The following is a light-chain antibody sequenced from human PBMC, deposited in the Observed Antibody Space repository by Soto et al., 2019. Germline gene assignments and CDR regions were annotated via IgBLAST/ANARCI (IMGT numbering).Light chain of an antibody. CDR1: QSISSW. CDR3: QQYNSPYSG. J-gene: IGKJ3*01. V-gene: IGKV1-5*01. CDR2: DAS. Sequence: DIQMTQSPSTLSASVGDRVTITCRASQSISSWLAWYQQKPGKAPKLLIYDASSLESGVPSRFSGSGSGTEFTLTISSLQRDDFATDYCQQYNSPYSGFGPGTKVDIK.